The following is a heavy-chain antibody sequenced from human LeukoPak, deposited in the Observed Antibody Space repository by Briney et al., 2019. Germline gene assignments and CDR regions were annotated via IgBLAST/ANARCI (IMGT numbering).Heavy chain of an antibody. D-gene: IGHD1-26*01. J-gene: IGHJ4*02. V-gene: IGHV3-30*18. Sequence: GGSLRLSCAASGFTFSSYGMHWVRQAPGKGLEWVAVISYDGSNKYYADSVKGRFTIYRDNYTHKLYLQMNSLRAEDTDVYYCANWNWSYSFDYWGQGTLVTVSS. CDR1: GFTFSSYG. CDR2: ISYDGSNK. CDR3: ANWNWSYSFDY.